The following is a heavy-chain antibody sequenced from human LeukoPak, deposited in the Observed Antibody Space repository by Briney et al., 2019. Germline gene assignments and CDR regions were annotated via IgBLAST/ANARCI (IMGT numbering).Heavy chain of an antibody. D-gene: IGHD6-13*01. CDR3: AKTIAAIALRYYYTDV. CDR2: MNPNSGNT. Sequence: ASVKVSCKASGYTLTSYDINWVRQATGQGLEWMGWMNPNSGNTGYAQKFQGRVTMTRNTSISTAYMELSSLRSEDTAVYYCAKTIAAIALRYYYTDVWGKGTTVTVSS. J-gene: IGHJ6*03. CDR1: GYTLTSYD. V-gene: IGHV1-8*01.